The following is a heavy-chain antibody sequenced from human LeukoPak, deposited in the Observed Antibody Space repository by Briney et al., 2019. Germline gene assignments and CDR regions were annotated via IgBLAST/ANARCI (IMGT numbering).Heavy chain of an antibody. J-gene: IGHJ6*02. CDR1: GYTFTSCF. CDR2: INPSGGST. V-gene: IGHV1-46*01. D-gene: IGHD5-24*01. CDR3: AREPLEMATMSGGIDV. Sequence: ASVKVSCKASGYTFTSCFIHWVRQAPGQGLEWMGVINPSGGSTSYAQKFQGRVTMTRDTSTSTVSMELSSLRFEDTAVYYCAREPLEMATMSGGIDVWGQGTTVTVSS.